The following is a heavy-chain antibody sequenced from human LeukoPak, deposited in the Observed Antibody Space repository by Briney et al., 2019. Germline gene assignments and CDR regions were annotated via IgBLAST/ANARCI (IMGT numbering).Heavy chain of an antibody. J-gene: IGHJ3*02. Sequence: SETLSLTCTVSGGSISSSSYYWGWIRQPPGKGLEWIGSIYYSGSTHYNPSLKSRVTISVDTSKNQFSLKLSSVTAADTAVYYCASGSRVYYDILTGFDAFDIWGQGTMVTVSS. CDR3: ASGSRVYYDILTGFDAFDI. V-gene: IGHV4-39*01. CDR1: GGSISSSSYY. D-gene: IGHD3-9*01. CDR2: IYYSGST.